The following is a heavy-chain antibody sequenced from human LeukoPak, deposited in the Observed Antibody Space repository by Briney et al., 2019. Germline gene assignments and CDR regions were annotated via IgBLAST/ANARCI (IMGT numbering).Heavy chain of an antibody. D-gene: IGHD6-19*01. CDR3: ARSSSGWYPSHY. Sequence: ASVKVSCKASGYTFTSYYMHWVRQAPGQGLKWMGRINPNSGGTNYAQKFQGRVTMTRDTSISTAYMELSRLRSDDTAVYYCARSSSGWYPSHYWGQGTLVTVSS. CDR1: GYTFTSYY. CDR2: INPNSGGT. J-gene: IGHJ4*02. V-gene: IGHV1-2*06.